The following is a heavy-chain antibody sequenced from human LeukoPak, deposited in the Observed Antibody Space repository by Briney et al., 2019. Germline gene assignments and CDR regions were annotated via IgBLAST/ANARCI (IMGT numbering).Heavy chain of an antibody. CDR3: AHSDMVRGVIGSYYYGMDV. CDR2: IIPIFGTA. CDR1: GGTFSSYA. J-gene: IGHJ6*02. D-gene: IGHD3-10*01. Sequence: SVKVSCKASGGTFSSYAISWVRQAPGQGLEWMGGIIPIFGTASYAQKFQGRVTITADESTSTAYMELSSLRSEDTAVYYCAHSDMVRGVIGSYYYGMDVWGQGTTVTVSS. V-gene: IGHV1-69*13.